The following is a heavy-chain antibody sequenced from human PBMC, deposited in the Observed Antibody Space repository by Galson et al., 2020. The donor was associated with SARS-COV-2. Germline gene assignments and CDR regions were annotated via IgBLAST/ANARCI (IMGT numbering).Heavy chain of an antibody. J-gene: IGHJ4*02. D-gene: IGHD2-15*01. CDR1: GYSISSGYF. CDR2: IYHSGST. Sequence: SETLSLTCTVSGYSISSGYFWGWIRQPPGKWLEWMGSIYHSGSTYYNPSLKSRVTISVDTSKNQFSLKMSSVTAADTAVFSCATYSVVVVATYPRRADYGGRGNLVTFSS. CDR3: ATYSVVVVATYPRRADY. V-gene: IGHV4-38-2*02.